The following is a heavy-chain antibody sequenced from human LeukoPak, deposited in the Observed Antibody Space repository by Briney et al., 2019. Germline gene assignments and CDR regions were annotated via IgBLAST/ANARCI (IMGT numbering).Heavy chain of an antibody. V-gene: IGHV4-39*07. D-gene: IGHD3-10*01. CDR3: ARGGTLYNNNY. CDR1: GGSISSGSYY. Sequence: QASETLSLTCTVSGGSISSGSYYWGWIRQPPGKGLEWIGSIYYSGSTYYNPSLKSRVTVSVDTSKNQFSLNLNSVTAADTAVYYCARGGTLYNNNYWGQGTLVTVSS. J-gene: IGHJ4*02. CDR2: IYYSGST.